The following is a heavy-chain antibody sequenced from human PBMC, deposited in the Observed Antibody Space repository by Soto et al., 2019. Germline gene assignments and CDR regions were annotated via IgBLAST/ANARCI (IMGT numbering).Heavy chain of an antibody. CDR1: GGSISSGDYY. J-gene: IGHJ3*02. D-gene: IGHD3-9*01. V-gene: IGHV4-30-4*01. CDR2: IYYSGST. CDR3: ARVPTLIINAFDI. Sequence: QVQLQKSGPGLVKPSQTLSLTCTVSGGSISSGDYYWSWIRQPPGKGLEWIGYIYYSGSTYYNPSLNSPVTISLDTSKTPFSLHPSSVTASHTAVYYSARVPTLIINAFDIWGQVTMFTVSS.